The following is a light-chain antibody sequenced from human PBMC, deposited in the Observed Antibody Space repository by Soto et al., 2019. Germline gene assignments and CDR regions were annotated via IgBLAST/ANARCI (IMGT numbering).Light chain of an antibody. J-gene: IGKJ3*01. CDR3: QQYDNCPFT. V-gene: IGKV1-33*01. CDR1: QDISKF. Sequence: DIQMTQSPSSLSASVGDRVSFTCQASQDISKFLNWYQHKPGQAPSLLNYDSSKSQFGVPSRFSGSGSGTDFTFTISSLQPEDNATYYCQQYDNCPFTFSPGT. CDR2: DSS.